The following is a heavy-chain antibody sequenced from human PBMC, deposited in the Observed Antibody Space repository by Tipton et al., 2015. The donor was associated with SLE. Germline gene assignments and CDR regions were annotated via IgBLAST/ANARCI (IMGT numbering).Heavy chain of an antibody. J-gene: IGHJ6*02. V-gene: IGHV1-18*01. CDR2: ISAYNGNT. Sequence: QSGPEVKKPGASVKVSCKASGYTFTSYGISWVRQAPGQGLEWMGWISAYNGNTNYAQKLQGRVTMTTDTSTSTAYMELRSLRSDDTAVYYCARDPNPTMVHGVIAYYYYGIDIWGQGTTVTVSS. CDR1: GYTFTSYG. CDR3: ARDPNPTMVHGVIAYYYYGIDI. D-gene: IGHD3-10*01.